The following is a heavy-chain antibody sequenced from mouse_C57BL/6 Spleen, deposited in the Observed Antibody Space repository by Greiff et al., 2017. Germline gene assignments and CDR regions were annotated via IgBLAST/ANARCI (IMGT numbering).Heavy chain of an antibody. V-gene: IGHV1-76*01. CDR3: ARDYGSSYSYWYFDV. J-gene: IGHJ1*03. Sequence: VKVVESGAELVRPGASVKLSCKASGYTFTDYYINWVKQRPGQGLEWIARIYPGSGNTYYNEKFKGKATLTAEKSSSTAYMQLSSLTSEDSAVYFCARDYGSSYSYWYFDVWGTGTTVTVSS. CDR2: IYPGSGNT. CDR1: GYTFTDYY. D-gene: IGHD1-1*01.